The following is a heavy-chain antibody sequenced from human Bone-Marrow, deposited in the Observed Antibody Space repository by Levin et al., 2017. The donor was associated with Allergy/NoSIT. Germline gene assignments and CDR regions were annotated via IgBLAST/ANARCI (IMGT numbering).Heavy chain of an antibody. Sequence: NASETLSLTCAVSGASIGSSSYYWGWIRQPPGKGLEWIGSINYSGSTYYNPSLKSRVTMSVDTPKNQFSLGLTSVTAADTAVYYCARDRGLVVDSRPDYWGQGTLVTVSS. CDR3: ARDRGLVVDSRPDY. V-gene: IGHV4-39*07. J-gene: IGHJ4*02. D-gene: IGHD2-21*01. CDR1: GASIGSSSYY. CDR2: INYSGST.